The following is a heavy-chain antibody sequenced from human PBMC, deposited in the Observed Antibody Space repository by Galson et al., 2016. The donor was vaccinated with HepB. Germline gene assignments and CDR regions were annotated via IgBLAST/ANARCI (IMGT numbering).Heavy chain of an antibody. D-gene: IGHD2-21*02. J-gene: IGHJ4*02. Sequence: SLRLSCAASGFTFSNSWMHWVRQAPGKGLVWVSRINTDGTITTYADYVKGRFTIARDNARDTVYLQMNSLRAEDTAVYHCARSLGGDGGGYWGQGTLVTVSS. CDR2: INTDGTIT. CDR3: ARSLGGDGGGY. V-gene: IGHV3-74*01. CDR1: GFTFSNSW.